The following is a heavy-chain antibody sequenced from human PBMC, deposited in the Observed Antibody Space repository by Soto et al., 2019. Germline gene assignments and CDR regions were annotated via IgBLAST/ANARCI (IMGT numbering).Heavy chain of an antibody. J-gene: IGHJ6*02. Sequence: SETLSLTCAVSGTSISSSYWWSWVRQPPGKGLEWIGEIYHGGSTNYNPSLKSRVTISVDKSKNHFSLKVSSVTAADTAVYYCARVDIVLVPAAVRRDYYYYGMDVWGQGTTVTVSS. V-gene: IGHV4-4*02. D-gene: IGHD2-2*03. CDR1: GTSISSSYW. CDR2: IYHGGST. CDR3: ARVDIVLVPAAVRRDYYYYGMDV.